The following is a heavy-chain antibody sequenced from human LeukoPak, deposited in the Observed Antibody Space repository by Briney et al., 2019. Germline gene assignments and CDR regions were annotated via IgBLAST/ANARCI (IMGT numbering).Heavy chain of an antibody. V-gene: IGHV3-9*01. Sequence: PGGSLRLSCAASGFTFDDYAMHWVRQAPGKGLEWVSGISWNSGSIGYADSVKGRFTISRDNAKNSLYLQMNSLRAEDTALYYCAKAPYGDYYYGMDVWGQGTTVTVSS. CDR3: AKAPYGDYYYGMDV. CDR2: ISWNSGSI. D-gene: IGHD4-17*01. CDR1: GFTFDDYA. J-gene: IGHJ6*02.